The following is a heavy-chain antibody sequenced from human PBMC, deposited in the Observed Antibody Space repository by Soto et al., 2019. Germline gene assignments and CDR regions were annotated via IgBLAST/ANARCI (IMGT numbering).Heavy chain of an antibody. J-gene: IGHJ6*02. CDR2: INTSGGST. CDR1: GYTFTSYY. CDR3: ARVGRNYYYYYGMDV. D-gene: IGHD1-26*01. Sequence: ASVKVSCKASGYTFTSYYMHWVRQAPGQGLEWMGIINTSGGSTSYAQKFQGRVTMTRDTSTSTVYMELSSLRSEDTAVYYCARVGRNYYYYYGMDVWGQGTTVTVSS. V-gene: IGHV1-46*01.